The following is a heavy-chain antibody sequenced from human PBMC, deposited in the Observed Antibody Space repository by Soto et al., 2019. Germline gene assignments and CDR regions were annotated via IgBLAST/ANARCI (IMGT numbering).Heavy chain of an antibody. CDR1: GFTCSGPA. V-gene: IGHV3-73*01. Sequence: EVQLVESGGGLVQPGGALKLSCAASGFTCSGPAMHWVRQASGHGLEWVGHIRNKASKYGAAYAASVRGRFTISRDDSHNTAYLQMNSLKTEDTAVYYCTRAAAGIDPWGQGTLVTVSS. CDR2: IRNKASKYGA. J-gene: IGHJ5*02. CDR3: TRAAAGIDP. D-gene: IGHD6-13*01.